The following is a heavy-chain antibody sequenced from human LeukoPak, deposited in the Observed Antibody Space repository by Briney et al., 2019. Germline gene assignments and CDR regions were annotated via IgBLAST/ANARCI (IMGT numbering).Heavy chain of an antibody. V-gene: IGHV1-69*06. CDR1: GGTFSSYA. CDR2: IIPIFGTA. CDR3: ARTHLAGGDYFDY. Sequence: GASVKVSCKASGGTFSSYAISWVRQAPGQGLEWMGGIIPIFGTANYAQKFQGRVTITADKSTSTAYMELSSLRSEDTAVYYCARTHLAGGDYFDYWGQGTLVTVSS. J-gene: IGHJ4*02. D-gene: IGHD6-19*01.